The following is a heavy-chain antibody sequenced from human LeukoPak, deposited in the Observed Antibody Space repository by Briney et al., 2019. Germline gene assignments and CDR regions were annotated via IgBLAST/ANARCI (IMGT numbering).Heavy chain of an antibody. D-gene: IGHD1-20*01. CDR3: ARVSAITGATDALDF. CDR2: IRKKPNSYTT. Sequence: PGGSLRLSCAASGFTFSDHFMDWVRKAPGPGLERVGRIRKKPNSYTTEYAASVKGRFTISRDDSKNSLYLQMNSLEAEDTGVYYCARVSAITGATDALDFWGQGAMVTVSS. V-gene: IGHV3-72*01. J-gene: IGHJ3*01. CDR1: GFTFSDHF.